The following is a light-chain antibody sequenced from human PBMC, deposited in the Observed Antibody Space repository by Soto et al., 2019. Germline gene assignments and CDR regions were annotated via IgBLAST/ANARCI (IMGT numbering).Light chain of an antibody. CDR3: SSYVGAKNVV. J-gene: IGLJ2*01. V-gene: IGLV2-8*01. CDR2: EVS. Sequence: QAVLTQPPSASGSLGQSVTISCTGTTRDVGGYDYVSWYQQHPGKAPKLMIYEVSKRPSGVPDRFSGSKSGNTASLTVSGLQAEDEADYYCSSYVGAKNVVFGGGTKLTVL. CDR1: TRDVGGYDY.